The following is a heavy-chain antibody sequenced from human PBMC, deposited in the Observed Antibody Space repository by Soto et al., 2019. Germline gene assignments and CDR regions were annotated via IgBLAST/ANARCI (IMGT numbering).Heavy chain of an antibody. V-gene: IGHV4-59*01. D-gene: IGHD3-22*01. J-gene: IGHJ5*02. CDR1: GGSISSYY. Sequence: SETLSLTCTVSGGSISSYYWSWIRQPPGKGLEWIGYIYYSGSTNYNPSLKSRVTISVDTSKNQFSLKLSSVTAADTAVYYCARDQGFGYYYVGFDPWGQGTLVTVSS. CDR2: IYYSGST. CDR3: ARDQGFGYYYVGFDP.